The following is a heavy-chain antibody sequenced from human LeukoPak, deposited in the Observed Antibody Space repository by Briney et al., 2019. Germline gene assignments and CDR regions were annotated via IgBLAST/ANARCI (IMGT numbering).Heavy chain of an antibody. CDR3: AEAASSGWDAFDI. D-gene: IGHD6-19*01. Sequence: GGSLRLSCAASGFNFGSYAMSWVRQAPGKGLEWVSAISGSGGSAYYADSVKGRFTISRDNSKNTLYLQMSSLRAEDTAVYYCAEAASSGWDAFDIWGQGTMVTVSS. CDR1: GFNFGSYA. CDR2: ISGSGGSA. J-gene: IGHJ3*02. V-gene: IGHV3-23*01.